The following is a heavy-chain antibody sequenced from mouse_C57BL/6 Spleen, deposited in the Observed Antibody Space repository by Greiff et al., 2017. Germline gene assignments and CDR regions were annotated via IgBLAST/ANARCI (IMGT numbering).Heavy chain of an antibody. J-gene: IGHJ4*01. V-gene: IGHV5-16*01. CDR3: ARGDGNYVGAMDY. CDR2: INYDGSST. Sequence: EVMLVESEGGLVQPGSSMKLSCTASGFTFSDYYMAWVRPVPEKGLEWVANINYDGSSTYYLDSLKSRFIISRDTAKNILYLQMSSLKSEDTATYYCARGDGNYVGAMDYWGQGTSGTVSS. CDR1: GFTFSDYY. D-gene: IGHD2-1*01.